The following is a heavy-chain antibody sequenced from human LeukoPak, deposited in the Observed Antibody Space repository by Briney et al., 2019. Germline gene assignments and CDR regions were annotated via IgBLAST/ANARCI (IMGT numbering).Heavy chain of an antibody. CDR1: GDTFSSYA. CDR2: IIPILGIA. CDR3: ARGGDVVGATPDDYYYYMDV. V-gene: IGHV1-69*04. D-gene: IGHD1-26*01. J-gene: IGHJ6*03. Sequence: ASVKVSCKASGDTFSSYAISWVRQAPGQGLEWMGRIIPILGIANYAQKFQGRVTITADESTSTAYMELSSLRSEDTAVYYCARGGDVVGATPDDYYYYMDVWGKGTTVTVSS.